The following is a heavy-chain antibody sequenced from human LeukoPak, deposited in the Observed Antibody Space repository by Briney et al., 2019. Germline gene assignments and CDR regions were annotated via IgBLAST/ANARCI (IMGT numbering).Heavy chain of an antibody. CDR3: ARAVAGYFDY. J-gene: IGHJ4*02. CDR1: GGSISSGGYP. V-gene: IGHV4-30-2*01. Sequence: PSETLSLTCAVSGGSISSGGYPWSWIRQPPGKGLEWIGYIYHSGSTYYNPSLKSRVTISVNRSKNQFSLKLSSVTAADTAVYYCARAVAGYFDYWGQGTLVTVSS. D-gene: IGHD4-23*01. CDR2: IYHSGST.